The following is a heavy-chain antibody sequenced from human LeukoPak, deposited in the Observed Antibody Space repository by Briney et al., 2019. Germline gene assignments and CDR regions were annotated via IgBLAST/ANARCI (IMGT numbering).Heavy chain of an antibody. D-gene: IGHD3-22*01. CDR2: INPNSGGT. Sequence: ASVKVSCKASGYTFTDYYIHWVRQAPGQGLEWMGRINPNSGGTNYAQKFQGRVTMTTDTSTSTAYMELRSLRSDDTAVYYCARDQGPYYYDSSGSGFDPWGQGTLVTVSS. J-gene: IGHJ5*02. CDR3: ARDQGPYYYDSSGSGFDP. V-gene: IGHV1-2*06. CDR1: GYTFTDYY.